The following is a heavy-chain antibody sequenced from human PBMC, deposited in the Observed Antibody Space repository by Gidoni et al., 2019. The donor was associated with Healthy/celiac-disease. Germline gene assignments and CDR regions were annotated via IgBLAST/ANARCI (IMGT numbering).Heavy chain of an antibody. CDR2: ISYDGSNK. D-gene: IGHD3-9*01. V-gene: IGHV3-30-3*01. CDR1: GFTFSSYA. CDR3: ARDPGGYDILTGYYYYYGMDV. Sequence: QVQLVESGGGVVQPGRSLRLSCAASGFTFSSYAMHWVRQAPGKGLEWVAVISYDGSNKYYADSVKGRFTISRDNSKNTLYLQMNSLRAEDTAVYYCARDPGGYDILTGYYYYYGMDVWGQGTTVTVSS. J-gene: IGHJ6*02.